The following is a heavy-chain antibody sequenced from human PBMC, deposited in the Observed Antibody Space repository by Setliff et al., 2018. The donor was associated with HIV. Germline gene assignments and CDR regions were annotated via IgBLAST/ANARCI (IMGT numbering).Heavy chain of an antibody. J-gene: IGHJ6*02. CDR3: AKSRDYQLLHYYGVDV. CDR1: GFTFSSYA. V-gene: IGHV3-23*01. D-gene: IGHD2-2*01. CDR2: ISGSGGST. Sequence: GGSLRLSCAASGFTFSSYAMSWVRQAPGKGLEWVSAISGSGGSTYYADSVKGRFTISRDNSKNTLYLQMNSLRAEDTAVYYCAKSRDYQLLHYYGVDVWGQGTTVTVS.